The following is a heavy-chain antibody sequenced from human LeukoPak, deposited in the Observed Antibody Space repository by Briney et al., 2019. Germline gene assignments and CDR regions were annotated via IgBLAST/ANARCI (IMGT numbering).Heavy chain of an antibody. CDR1: GFPFSNYA. Sequence: GGSLTLSCAASGFPFSNYAMSWVRQAPGKGLEWVSSLISSGAVTYYADSVKGRFTISRDNSKNTVHLQMDSLRAEDSAVYYCAKNAGYSYGLYYFDYWGQGTLVTVSS. V-gene: IGHV3-23*01. J-gene: IGHJ4*02. CDR2: LISSGAVT. D-gene: IGHD5-18*01. CDR3: AKNAGYSYGLYYFDY.